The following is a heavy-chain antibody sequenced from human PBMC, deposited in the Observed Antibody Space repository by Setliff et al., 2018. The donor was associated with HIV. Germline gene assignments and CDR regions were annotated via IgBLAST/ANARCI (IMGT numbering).Heavy chain of an antibody. CDR1: GYSISSGYY. CDR3: ARVKSIKTTLVRLWPRFDL. Sequence: KPSETLSLTCAVSGYSISSGYYWGWIRQPPGKGLQWIGSIYHSGGTYYNPSLKSRVTMSVDTSKNQFSLKVRSLTAADTGLYYCARVKSIKTTLVRLWPRFDLWGQGTQVTVSS. CDR2: IYHSGGT. J-gene: IGHJ5*02. V-gene: IGHV4-38-2*01. D-gene: IGHD3-10*01.